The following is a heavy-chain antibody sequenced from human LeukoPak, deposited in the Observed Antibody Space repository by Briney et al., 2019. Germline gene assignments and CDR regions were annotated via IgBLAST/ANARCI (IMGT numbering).Heavy chain of an antibody. CDR3: ARDRKTATIGGRVSDY. V-gene: IGHV1-18*01. CDR1: GYTFTSYG. D-gene: IGHD5-12*01. CDR2: ISAYNGNT. J-gene: IGHJ4*02. Sequence: ASVKVSCKASGYTFTSYGISWMRQAPGQGLEWMGWISAYNGNTNYAQKLQGRVTMTTDTSTSTAYMELRSLRSDDTAVYYCARDRKTATIGGRVSDYWGQGTLVTVSS.